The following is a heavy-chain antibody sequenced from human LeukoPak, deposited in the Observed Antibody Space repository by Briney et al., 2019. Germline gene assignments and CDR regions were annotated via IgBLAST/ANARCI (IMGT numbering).Heavy chain of an antibody. D-gene: IGHD7-27*01. J-gene: IGHJ3*02. V-gene: IGHV4-61*08. CDR2: IYYSGTT. Sequence: SETLSLTCTVSGGSISSGGYYWSWIRQPPGKGLEWIGYIYYSGTTNYNPSLKSRVTMSVDTSKNQFSLKLSSVTAADTAVYYCARGVTNWGSVDAFDIWGQGTMVTVSS. CDR3: ARGVTNWGSVDAFDI. CDR1: GGSISSGGYY.